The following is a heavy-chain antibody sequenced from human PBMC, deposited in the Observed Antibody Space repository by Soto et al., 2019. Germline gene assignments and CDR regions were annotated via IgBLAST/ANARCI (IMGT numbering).Heavy chain of an antibody. J-gene: IGHJ4*02. CDR1: GGSISSSSYY. V-gene: IGHV4-39*01. CDR3: ARLIFYGSGSLGNFDY. CDR2: IYYSGST. Sequence: QLQLQESGPGLVKPSETLSLTCTVSGGSISSSSYYWGWIRQPPGKGLEWIGSIYYSGSTYYNPSLKSRVTISVDTSKNQFSLKLSSVTAADTAVYYCARLIFYGSGSLGNFDYWGQGTLVTVSS. D-gene: IGHD3-10*01.